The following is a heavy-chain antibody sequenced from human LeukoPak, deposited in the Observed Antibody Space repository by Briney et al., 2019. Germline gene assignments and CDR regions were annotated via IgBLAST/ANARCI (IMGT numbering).Heavy chain of an antibody. CDR1: GGSFSGYY. CDR3: ARGIAGYDYVWGSYRKPADY. D-gene: IGHD3-16*02. V-gene: IGHV4-34*01. Sequence: PSETLSLTCAVYGGSFSGYYWSWIRQPPGKGLEWIGEINHSGSTNYNPSLKSRVTISVDTSKNQFSLKLSSVTAADTAVYYCARGIAGYDYVWGSYRKPADYWGQGTLVTVSS. J-gene: IGHJ4*02. CDR2: INHSGST.